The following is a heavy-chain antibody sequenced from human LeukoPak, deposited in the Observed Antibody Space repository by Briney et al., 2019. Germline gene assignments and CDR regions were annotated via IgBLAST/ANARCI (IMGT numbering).Heavy chain of an antibody. V-gene: IGHV1-69*05. Sequence: ASVKVSCKASGGTFSSYAISWVRQAPGQGLEWMGGIIPIFGTANYAQKLQGRVTMTTDTSTSTAYMELRSLRSDDTAVYYCARDRGISHYYYYYMDVWGKGTTVTVSS. J-gene: IGHJ6*03. CDR3: ARDRGISHYYYYYMDV. CDR2: IIPIFGTA. CDR1: GGTFSSYA. D-gene: IGHD1-14*01.